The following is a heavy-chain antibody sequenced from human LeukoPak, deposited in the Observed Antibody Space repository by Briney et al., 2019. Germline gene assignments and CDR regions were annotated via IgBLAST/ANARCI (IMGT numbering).Heavy chain of an antibody. CDR3: AKDRLFGSGLNGPHYYYGMDV. V-gene: IGHV3-30*18. CDR2: ILYDGNNK. J-gene: IGHJ6*02. CDR1: GFTFSSYG. Sequence: PGGSLRLSCAASGFTFSSYGMHWVRQAPGKGLEWVAVILYDGNNKHYAESVKGRFTISRDNSNNMLYLQMNSLRPEDTAVYYCAKDRLFGSGLNGPHYYYGMDVWGQGTTVTVSS. D-gene: IGHD1-26*01.